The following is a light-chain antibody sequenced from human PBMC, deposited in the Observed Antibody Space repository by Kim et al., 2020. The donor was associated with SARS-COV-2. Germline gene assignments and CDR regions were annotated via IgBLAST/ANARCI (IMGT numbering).Light chain of an antibody. CDR3: QQYYSTPWT. J-gene: IGKJ1*01. CDR1: QSVLYSSNNKSY. V-gene: IGKV4-1*01. CDR2: WAS. Sequence: ATINGKSSQSVLYSSNNKSYLAWYQQKPGQPPKLLIYWASTRESGVPDRFSGSGSGTDFTLTISSLQAEDVAVYYCQQYYSTPWTFGQGTKVDIK.